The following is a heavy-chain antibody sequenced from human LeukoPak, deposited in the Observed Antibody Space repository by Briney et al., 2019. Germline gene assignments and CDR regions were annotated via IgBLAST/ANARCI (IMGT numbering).Heavy chain of an antibody. J-gene: IGHJ6*03. CDR3: ARDSSGYYYYYYYMDV. CDR2: ISWDGGST. D-gene: IGHD3-22*01. V-gene: IGHV3-43D*03. Sequence: PGGSLRLSCAASGFTFDDYAMHWVRQAPGKGLEWVSHISWDGGSTYYADSVKGRFTISRDNAKNSLYLQMNSLRAEDTAVYYCARDSSGYYYYYYYMDVWGKGTTVTISS. CDR1: GFTFDDYA.